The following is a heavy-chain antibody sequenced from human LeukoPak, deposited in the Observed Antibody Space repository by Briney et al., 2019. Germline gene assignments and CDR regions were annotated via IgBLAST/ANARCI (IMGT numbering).Heavy chain of an antibody. CDR3: ATGAGCGY. Sequence: GGSLRLSCAASGFTFSSYWMTWVRQAPGKGLEWVANIKQDGSERNYVDSVKGRFTISRDNAKNSLYLQMNTLRDEDTAVYCRATGAGCGYWGQGTLVTVSS. D-gene: IGHD6-19*01. CDR1: GFTFSSYW. J-gene: IGHJ4*02. V-gene: IGHV3-7*03. CDR2: IKQDGSER.